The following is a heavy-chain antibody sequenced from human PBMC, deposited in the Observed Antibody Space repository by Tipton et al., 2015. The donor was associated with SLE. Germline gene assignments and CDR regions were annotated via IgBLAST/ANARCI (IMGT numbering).Heavy chain of an antibody. J-gene: IGHJ4*02. CDR1: GSSSSSGYF. D-gene: IGHD5-12*01. CDR3: TSGSGGYQRTDY. CDR2: IYQSGST. V-gene: IGHV4-38-2*02. Sequence: TLSLTCTVSGSSSSSGYFWGWIRQSPGKGLELIGTIYQSGSTYYSPSFKSRVTISVDTSKYQFSLQLTSVAAADTALYYCTSGSGGYQRTDYWGQGTLVTVSS.